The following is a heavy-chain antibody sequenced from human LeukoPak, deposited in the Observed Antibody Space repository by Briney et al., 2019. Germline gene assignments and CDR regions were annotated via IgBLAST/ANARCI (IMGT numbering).Heavy chain of an antibody. D-gene: IGHD3-10*01. CDR3: ATHGAVVRGIIDY. CDR1: GGSISSYY. V-gene: IGHV4-59*08. CDR2: IYYSGST. Sequence: SSETLSLTCTVSGGSISSYYWSWIRQPPGKGLEWIGYIYYSGSTNYNPSLKSRVTISVDTSKNQFSLKLSSVTAADTAVYYCATHGAVVRGIIDYWGQGTLVTVSS. J-gene: IGHJ4*02.